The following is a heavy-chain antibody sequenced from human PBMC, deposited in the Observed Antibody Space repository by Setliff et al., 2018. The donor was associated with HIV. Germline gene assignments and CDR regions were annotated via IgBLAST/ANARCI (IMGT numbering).Heavy chain of an antibody. V-gene: IGHV3-21*01. CDR1: GFTFSSYT. Sequence: GESLRISCAASGFTFSSYTMNWVRQAPGKGLEWVSSISSSSYYIYYADSVKGRFTISRDNAKNSLFLQMNSLRAEDTAVYYCASIELAAMVPVDYWGQGTLVTVSS. D-gene: IGHD5-18*01. J-gene: IGHJ4*02. CDR3: ASIELAAMVPVDY. CDR2: ISSSSYYI.